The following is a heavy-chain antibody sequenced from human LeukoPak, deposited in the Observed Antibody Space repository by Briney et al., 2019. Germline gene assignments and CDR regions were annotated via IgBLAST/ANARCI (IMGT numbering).Heavy chain of an antibody. CDR3: TTGITMVRGVIHLIDY. D-gene: IGHD3-10*01. J-gene: IGHJ4*02. CDR1: GFTFSNAW. V-gene: IGHV3-15*01. CDR2: YKSKTDGGTT. Sequence: SGGSLRLPCAASGFTFSNAWMSWVRQAPGKGVEWVGRYKSKTDGGTTDYAAHVKGRFTISRHDSKNTLYLQMNSLKTEDTAVYYCTTGITMVRGVIHLIDYWGQGTLVSDSS.